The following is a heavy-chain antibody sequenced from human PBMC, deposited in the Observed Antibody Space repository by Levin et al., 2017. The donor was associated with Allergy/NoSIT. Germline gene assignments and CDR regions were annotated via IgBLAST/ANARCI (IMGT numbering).Heavy chain of an antibody. J-gene: IGHJ5*02. V-gene: IGHV3-9*01. CDR2: ISWHSGDI. Sequence: GGSLRLSCAASGFTFDEYAMHWVRQVPGQGLEWVSGISWHSGDIGYAESVKGRFTISRDNARNSVYLPMNNVRVEDTALYYCLKDKAGVAATGTRFDPWGQGTLVTVSS. CDR1: GFTFDEYA. CDR3: LKDKAGVAATGTRFDP. D-gene: IGHD1/OR15-1a*01.